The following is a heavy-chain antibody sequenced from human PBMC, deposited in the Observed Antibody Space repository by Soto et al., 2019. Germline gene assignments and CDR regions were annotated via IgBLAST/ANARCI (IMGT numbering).Heavy chain of an antibody. J-gene: IGHJ3*02. CDR1: GFTFSSYA. Sequence: GGSLRLSCAASGFTFSSYAMHWVRQAPGKGLEWVAVISYDGSNKYYADSVKGRFTISRDNSKNTLYLQMNSLRAEDTAVYYCARLGAMVISRAFDIWGQGTMVTVSS. CDR3: ARLGAMVISRAFDI. V-gene: IGHV3-30-3*01. CDR2: ISYDGSNK. D-gene: IGHD5-18*01.